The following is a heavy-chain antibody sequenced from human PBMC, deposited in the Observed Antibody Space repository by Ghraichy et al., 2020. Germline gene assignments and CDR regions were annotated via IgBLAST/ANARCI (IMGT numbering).Heavy chain of an antibody. J-gene: IGHJ4*02. CDR1: GFTFSSYG. Sequence: GGSLRLSCAASGFTFSSYGMHWVRQAPGKGLEWVAVISYDGSNKYYADSVKGRFTISRDNSKNTLYLQMNSLRAEDTAVYYCAKDVYYYDSSGRGGIDYWGQGTLVTVSS. V-gene: IGHV3-30*18. CDR3: AKDVYYYDSSGRGGIDY. CDR2: ISYDGSNK. D-gene: IGHD3-22*01.